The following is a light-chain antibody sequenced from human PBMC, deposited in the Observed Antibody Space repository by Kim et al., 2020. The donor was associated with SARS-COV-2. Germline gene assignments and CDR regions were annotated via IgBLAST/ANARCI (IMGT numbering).Light chain of an antibody. Sequence: SVSPGETATLSSRARQRFTSNLVGYQQKPGQAPGLLIYSSCTRATGIPARFSGDASGTEFTLTISSLQPEDFEIYYCQQYTKWPLFGPGTRGDIK. CDR3: QQYTKWPL. J-gene: IGKJ3*01. CDR1: QRFTSN. V-gene: IGKV3-15*01. CDR2: SSC.